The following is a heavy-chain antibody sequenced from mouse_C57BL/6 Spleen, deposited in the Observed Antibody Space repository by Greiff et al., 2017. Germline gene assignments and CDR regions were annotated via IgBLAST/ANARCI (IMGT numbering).Heavy chain of an antibody. CDR3: TRTAQALYYAMDY. D-gene: IGHD3-2*02. CDR2: IDPETGGT. Sequence: QVQLQQSGAELVRPGASVTLSCKASGYTFTDYEMHWVKQTPVHGLEWIGAIDPETGGTAYNQKFKGKAILTADKSSSTAYMELRSLTSEDSAVYYCTRTAQALYYAMDYWGQGTSVTVSS. CDR1: GYTFTDYE. J-gene: IGHJ4*01. V-gene: IGHV1-15*01.